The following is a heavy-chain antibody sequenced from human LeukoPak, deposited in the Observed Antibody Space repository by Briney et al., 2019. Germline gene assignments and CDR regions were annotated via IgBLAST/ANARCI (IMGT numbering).Heavy chain of an antibody. J-gene: IGHJ4*02. V-gene: IGHV3-48*01. CDR3: ARAELDTSSGCDY. D-gene: IGHD6-19*01. CDR1: GFTFSSYS. CDR2: ISYSSSTI. Sequence: GGSLRPSCAASGFTFSSYSMNWVRQAPGKGLEWVSYISYSSSTIYYADSVKGRFTISRDNAKNSLYLQMNSLRAEDTAVYYCARAELDTSSGCDYWGQGTLVTVSS.